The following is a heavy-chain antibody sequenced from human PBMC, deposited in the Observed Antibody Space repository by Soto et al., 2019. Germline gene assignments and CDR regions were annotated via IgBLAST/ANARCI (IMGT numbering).Heavy chain of an antibody. CDR2: INPNSGGT. V-gene: IGHV1-2*04. CDR3: ARPSLADCTKGVCPYYFDY. Sequence: GASVKVSCKASGYTFTGYYMHWVRQAPGQGLEWMGWINPNSGGTNYAQKFQGWVTMTRDTSISTAYMELSRLRSDDTAVYYCARPSLADCTKGVCPYYFDYWGQETLVTVSS. J-gene: IGHJ4*02. D-gene: IGHD2-8*01. CDR1: GYTFTGYY.